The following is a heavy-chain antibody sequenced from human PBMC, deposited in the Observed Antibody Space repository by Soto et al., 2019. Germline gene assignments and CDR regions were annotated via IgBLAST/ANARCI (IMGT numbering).Heavy chain of an antibody. CDR2: ISYDGGNE. CDR3: ARRIPVSGPYGAFDI. J-gene: IGHJ3*02. CDR1: GFTFTNFA. D-gene: IGHD6-13*01. Sequence: QVQLVESGGGVVQPGMSLRLSCAASGFTFTNFAMYWVRQAPAKGLEWMAVISYDGGNENYADSVKGRFTISRDNSENTLYLQMNSLRPEDTAVYYCARRIPVSGPYGAFDIWGPGTMVIVSS. V-gene: IGHV3-30*03.